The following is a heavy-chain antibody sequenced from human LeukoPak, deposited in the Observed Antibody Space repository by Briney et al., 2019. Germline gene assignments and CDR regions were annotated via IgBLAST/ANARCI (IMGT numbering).Heavy chain of an antibody. Sequence: GGSLILSCVASGFIFSNYAMSWVRQVPGRGLEWVSTISSRGDSTYVADSVKGRLTISRDNSKNSLYLQMNTVRAEDTAVYYCVKGPRPDITVAHTVENWGQGTLVTVSS. V-gene: IGHV3-23*01. CDR3: VKGPRPDITVAHTVEN. CDR2: ISSRGDST. CDR1: GFIFSNYA. D-gene: IGHD6-19*01. J-gene: IGHJ4*02.